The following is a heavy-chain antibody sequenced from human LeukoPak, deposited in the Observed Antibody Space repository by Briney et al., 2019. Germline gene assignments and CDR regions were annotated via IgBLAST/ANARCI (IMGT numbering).Heavy chain of an antibody. CDR3: AKSRAPTAEPDAFDV. J-gene: IGHJ3*01. V-gene: IGHV3-30*02. D-gene: IGHD1-14*01. Sequence: PGGSLRLSCAASGFTFSSYAMSWVRQPPGKGLEWVAFIRYGGSNEYYAGSVKGRFTISRDNSKKSLYLQMNSLRPEDTAVYYCAKSRAPTAEPDAFDVWGQGTMVTVSS. CDR1: GFTFSSYA. CDR2: IRYGGSNE.